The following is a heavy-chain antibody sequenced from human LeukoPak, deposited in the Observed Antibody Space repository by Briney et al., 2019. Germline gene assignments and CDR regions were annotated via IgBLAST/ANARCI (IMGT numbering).Heavy chain of an antibody. D-gene: IGHD3-22*01. Sequence: SETLSLTCTVSGGSISSYYWSWIRQPPGKGLEWIGYIYYSGSTNHNPSLKSRVTISVDTSKNQFSLKLSSVTAADTAVYYCARGPLYYYDSSGHDYWGQGTLVTVSS. V-gene: IGHV4-59*01. J-gene: IGHJ4*02. CDR2: IYYSGST. CDR3: ARGPLYYYDSSGHDY. CDR1: GGSISSYY.